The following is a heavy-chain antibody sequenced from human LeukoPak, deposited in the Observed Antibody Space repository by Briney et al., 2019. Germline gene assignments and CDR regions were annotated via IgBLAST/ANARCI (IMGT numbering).Heavy chain of an antibody. CDR3: ARRLKTAVAEYYFDY. V-gene: IGHV4-39*02. CDR2: IYYSGSP. CDR1: DGSISSSSYY. D-gene: IGHD6-19*01. J-gene: IGHJ4*02. Sequence: SETLSLTCTVSDGSISSSSYYWGWIRQPPGKGLEWIGSIYYSGSPYYNPSLKSRVTISVDTSKNHFSLKLNSVTAADTAVYYCARRLKTAVAEYYFDYWGQGTLVTVSS.